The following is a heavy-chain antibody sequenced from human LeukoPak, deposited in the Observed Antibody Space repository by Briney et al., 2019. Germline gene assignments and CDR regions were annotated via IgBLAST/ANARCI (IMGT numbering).Heavy chain of an antibody. J-gene: IGHJ4*02. Sequence: SETLSLTCTVSGYSISSGYYWGWIRQPPGKGLEWIGNIFHSGSTYYNPSLKSRVTISVDTSKNQFSLKLTSVTAADTAVYYCARVVSVTMIVVIPLYFDYWGQGTLVTVSS. V-gene: IGHV4-38-2*02. CDR3: ARVVSVTMIVVIPLYFDY. CDR2: IFHSGST. D-gene: IGHD3-22*01. CDR1: GYSISSGYY.